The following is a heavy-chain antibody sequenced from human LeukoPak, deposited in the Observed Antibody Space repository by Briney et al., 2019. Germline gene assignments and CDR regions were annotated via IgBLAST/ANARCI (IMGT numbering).Heavy chain of an antibody. Sequence: EASVKVSCKASGYTFTSYYMHWVRQAPGQGLEWMGIINPSGGSTSYAQKFQGRVTMTRDMSTSTVYMELSSLRSEDTAVYYCARSSGWSGWYRYFDYWGQGTLVTVSS. CDR2: INPSGGST. CDR3: ARSSGWSGWYRYFDY. V-gene: IGHV1-46*01. D-gene: IGHD6-19*01. CDR1: GYTFTSYY. J-gene: IGHJ4*02.